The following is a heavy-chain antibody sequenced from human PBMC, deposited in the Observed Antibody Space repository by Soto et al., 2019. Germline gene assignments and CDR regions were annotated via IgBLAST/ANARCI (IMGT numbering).Heavy chain of an antibody. D-gene: IGHD6-6*01. V-gene: IGHV1-69*01. Sequence: QVQLVQSGAEVKKPGSSVKVSCKASGGTFSSYAITWVRQAPGQGLEWMGGFSPIFGTANYEQEFQGRVTITADECQSTADMELSSVRSEGKAVYYCARGYQTEYWYYYGIDVWGQGSTVAFSS. CDR1: GGTFSSYA. J-gene: IGHJ6*02. CDR2: FSPIFGTA. CDR3: ARGYQTEYWYYYGIDV.